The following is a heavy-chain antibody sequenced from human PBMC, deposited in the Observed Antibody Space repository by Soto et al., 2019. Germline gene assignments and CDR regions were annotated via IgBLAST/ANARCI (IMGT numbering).Heavy chain of an antibody. V-gene: IGHV3-9*01. D-gene: IGHD5-12*01. CDR3: ARVGGYDYEGPFWFDP. Sequence: GGSLRLSCAASGFTFDDYAMHWVRQAPGKGLEWVSGISWNSGSIGYADSVKGRFTISRDNAKNSLYLQMNSLRAEDTALYYCARVGGYDYEGPFWFDPWGQGTLVTVSS. CDR2: ISWNSGSI. CDR1: GFTFDDYA. J-gene: IGHJ5*02.